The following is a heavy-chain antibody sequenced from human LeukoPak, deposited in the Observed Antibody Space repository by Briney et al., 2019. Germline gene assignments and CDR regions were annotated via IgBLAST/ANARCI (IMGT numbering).Heavy chain of an antibody. J-gene: IGHJ5*02. Sequence: SETLSLTCAVYGGSFSGYYWSWIRQPPGKGLEWIGEINHSGSTNYNPSLKGRVTISVDTSKNQFSLKLSPVTAADTAVYYCARHGLWFDPWGQGTLVTVSS. CDR2: INHSGST. CDR1: GGSFSGYY. V-gene: IGHV4-34*01. CDR3: ARHGLWFDP.